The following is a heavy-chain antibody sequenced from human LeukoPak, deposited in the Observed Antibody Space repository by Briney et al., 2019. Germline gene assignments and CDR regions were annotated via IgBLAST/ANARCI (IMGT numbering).Heavy chain of an antibody. V-gene: IGHV3-48*01. D-gene: IGHD3-3*01. J-gene: IGHJ4*02. Sequence: PGGSLRLSCAASGFTFSSCSMNWVRQAPGKGLEWVSYISSSSSTIYYADSVKGRFTISRDNAKNSLYLQMNSLRAEDTAVYYCARDGVPHYDFWSGYYTSFDYWGQGTLVTVSS. CDR2: ISSSSSTI. CDR1: GFTFSSCS. CDR3: ARDGVPHYDFWSGYYTSFDY.